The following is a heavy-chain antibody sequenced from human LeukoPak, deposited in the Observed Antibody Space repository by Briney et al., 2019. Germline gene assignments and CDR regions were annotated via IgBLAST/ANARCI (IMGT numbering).Heavy chain of an antibody. D-gene: IGHD3-16*01. CDR1: GFSFSDYY. Sequence: GGSLRLSCAASGFSFSDYYMSWIRQSPGKGLEWIAYISGSGTSIFDADFVKGRFSISRDNAKNTLYLQMNTLRPEDTAIYYCARELLELSGLGNFDSWGQGTLVTASS. CDR3: ARELLELSGLGNFDS. CDR2: ISGSGTSI. J-gene: IGHJ4*02. V-gene: IGHV3-11*01.